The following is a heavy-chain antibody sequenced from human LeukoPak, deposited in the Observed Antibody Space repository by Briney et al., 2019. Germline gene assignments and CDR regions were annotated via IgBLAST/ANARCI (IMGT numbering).Heavy chain of an antibody. J-gene: IGHJ4*02. CDR3: AREEQLGPFDY. D-gene: IGHD6-6*01. CDR2: ISSSSSTI. V-gene: IGHV3-48*01. CDR1: GFTFSSYS. Sequence: GGSLRLSCAASGFTFSSYSMNWVRQAPGKGLEWVSYISSSSSTIYYADSVKGRFTISRDNAKNSLYLQMNSLRAEDTAVYYCAREEQLGPFDYWGQGTLVTASS.